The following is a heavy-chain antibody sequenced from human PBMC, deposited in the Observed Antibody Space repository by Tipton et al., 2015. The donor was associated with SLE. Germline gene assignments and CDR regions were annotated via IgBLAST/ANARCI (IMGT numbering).Heavy chain of an antibody. CDR3: ARDRHDFWGRDLSEEINWFDP. J-gene: IGHJ5*02. D-gene: IGHD3-3*01. Sequence: LRLSCTVSGGSINSNSHSWGWVRQPPGKGLEWVGHIYYSGSTYYNPSLKSRVTISLATSKSQFSLKLSSVTAADTAVYFCARDRHDFWGRDLSEEINWFDPWGQGTLVIVS. CDR2: IYYSGST. CDR1: GGSINSNSHS. V-gene: IGHV4-39*07.